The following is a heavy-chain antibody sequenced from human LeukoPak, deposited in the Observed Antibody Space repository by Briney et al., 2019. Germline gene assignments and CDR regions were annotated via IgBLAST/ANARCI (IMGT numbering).Heavy chain of an antibody. CDR1: GYTFLNYH. D-gene: IGHD3-10*01. CDR2: INPSGGST. J-gene: IGHJ6*02. V-gene: IGHV1-46*01. CDR3: AREGYGSGRRLGMDV. Sequence: ASVKVSCKASGYTFLNYHMHWVRQAPGQGLEWMGIINPSGGSTTYAQKIQGRVTLTRDTSTSTVYMELSSLRSEDTSVYYCAREGYGSGRRLGMDVWGQGTTVTVSS.